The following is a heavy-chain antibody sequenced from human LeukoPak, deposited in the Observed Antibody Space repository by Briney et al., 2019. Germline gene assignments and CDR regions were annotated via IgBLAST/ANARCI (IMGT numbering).Heavy chain of an antibody. Sequence: ASAKVSCKASGYTFTSYYMHWVRQAPGQGLEWMGIINPSGGSTSYAQKFQGRVTMTRDMSTSTLYMQLSSLRSEDTAVYYCAKEGGSSGSFDYWGQGTLVTVSS. CDR3: AKEGGSSGSFDY. V-gene: IGHV1-46*01. J-gene: IGHJ4*02. D-gene: IGHD6-19*01. CDR2: INPSGGST. CDR1: GYTFTSYY.